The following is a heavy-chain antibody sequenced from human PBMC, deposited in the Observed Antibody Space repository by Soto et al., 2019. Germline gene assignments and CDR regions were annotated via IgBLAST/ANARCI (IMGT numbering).Heavy chain of an antibody. CDR2: IIPIFGTA. Sequence: ASVKVSCKASGGTFSSYAISWVRQAPGQGLEWMGGIIPIFGTANYAQKFQGRVTITADESTSTAYMELSSLRSEDTAVYYCASALRFLEWLFWPSWGQGTLVTVSS. CDR1: GGTFSSYA. D-gene: IGHD3-3*01. V-gene: IGHV1-69*13. CDR3: ASALRFLEWLFWPS. J-gene: IGHJ5*02.